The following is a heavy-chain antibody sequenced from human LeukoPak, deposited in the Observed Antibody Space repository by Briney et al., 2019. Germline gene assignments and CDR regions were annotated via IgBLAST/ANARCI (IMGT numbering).Heavy chain of an antibody. J-gene: IGHJ6*03. CDR3: AREITIFGVVYYMDV. V-gene: IGHV4-59*11. D-gene: IGHD3-3*01. Sequence: SETLSLTCTVSGGSISSHYWSWIRQPPGKGLEWIGYICYSGSTNYNPSLKSRVTISVDTSKNQFSLKLSSVTAADTAVYYCAREITIFGVVYYMDVWGKGTTVTVSS. CDR1: GGSISSHY. CDR2: ICYSGST.